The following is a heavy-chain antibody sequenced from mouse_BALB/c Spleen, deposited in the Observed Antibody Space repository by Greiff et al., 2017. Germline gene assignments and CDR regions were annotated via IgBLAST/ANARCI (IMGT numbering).Heavy chain of an antibody. Sequence: EVLLVESGAGLVKPGGSLKLSCAASGFTFSSYAMSWVRQTPEKRLEWVASISRGGSTYYPDSVKGRFTISRDNARNILYMQMRSLRSEDTAMYYCERGGRIYYDDDDGAWVAYWGQGTLVTVSA. J-gene: IGHJ3*01. CDR1: GFTFSSYA. CDR3: ERGGRIYYDDDDGAWVAY. V-gene: IGHV5-6-5*01. CDR2: ISRGGST. D-gene: IGHD2-4*01.